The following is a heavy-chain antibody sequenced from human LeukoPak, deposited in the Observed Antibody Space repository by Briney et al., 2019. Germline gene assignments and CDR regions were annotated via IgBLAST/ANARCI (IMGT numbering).Heavy chain of an antibody. J-gene: IGHJ5*02. V-gene: IGHV3-33*01. CDR3: ARDYDFWGNNWFDP. D-gene: IGHD3/OR15-3a*01. CDR2: IWYDGSNK. CDR1: GFTFSSYG. Sequence: GGSLRLSCAASGFTFSSYGMHWVRQAPGKGVEWVAVIWYDGSNKYYADSVKGRFTISRDNSKNTLYLQMNSLRAEDTAVYYCARDYDFWGNNWFDPWGQGTLVTVSS.